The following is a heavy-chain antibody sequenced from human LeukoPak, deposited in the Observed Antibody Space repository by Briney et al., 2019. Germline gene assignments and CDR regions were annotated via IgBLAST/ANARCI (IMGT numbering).Heavy chain of an antibody. CDR2: MSSSDDGR. J-gene: IGHJ6*03. D-gene: IGHD6-13*01. CDR3: ARLAAADIYYYYYMDV. V-gene: IGHV3-23*01. Sequence: GGSLRLSCATSGFSFSSYAMSWVRQAPGKGLEWVSAMSSSDDGRYYAASVRGRFTISRDTSRSTLYLQMNSLRAEDTAVYYCARLAAADIYYYYYMDVWGKGTTVTISS. CDR1: GFSFSSYA.